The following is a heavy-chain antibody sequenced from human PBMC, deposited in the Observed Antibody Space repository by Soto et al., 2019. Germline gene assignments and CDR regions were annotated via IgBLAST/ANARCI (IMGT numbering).Heavy chain of an antibody. CDR1: GGSISSSSYY. D-gene: IGHD6-6*01. J-gene: IGHJ5*02. CDR3: ARQWAARTNWFDP. Sequence: QLQLQESGPGLVKPSETLSLTCTVSGGSISSSSYYWGWIRQPPGKGLEWIGSIYYSGSTYYNPSLKRRVTISVDTSKNQCSLKLSSVTAADTAVYYCARQWAARTNWFDPWGQGTLVTVSS. V-gene: IGHV4-39*01. CDR2: IYYSGST.